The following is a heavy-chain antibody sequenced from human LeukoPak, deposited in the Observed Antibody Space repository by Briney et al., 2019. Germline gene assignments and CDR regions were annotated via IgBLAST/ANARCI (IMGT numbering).Heavy chain of an antibody. CDR2: INHSGST. Sequence: SETLSLTCAVYGGSFSGYYWSWIRQPPGKGLEWIGEINHSGSTNYNPSLKSRVTISVDMSKNQFSLKLSSVTAADTAVYYCAAGNPDAFDIWGQGTMVTVSS. CDR1: GGSFSGYY. V-gene: IGHV4-34*01. D-gene: IGHD1-14*01. CDR3: AAGNPDAFDI. J-gene: IGHJ3*02.